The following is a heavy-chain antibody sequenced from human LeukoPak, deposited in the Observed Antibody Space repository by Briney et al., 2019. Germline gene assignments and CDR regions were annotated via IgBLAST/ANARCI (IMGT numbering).Heavy chain of an antibody. CDR1: GGSISSYY. V-gene: IGHV4-59*12. D-gene: IGHD3-10*01. CDR3: ARDLRRGADWYFDL. Sequence: SETLSLTCTVSGGSISSYYWSWIRQPPGKGLEWIGYIYYSGSTNYNPSLKSRVTISVDTSKNQFSLKLSSVTAADTAVYYCARDLRRGADWYFDLWGRGALVTVSS. CDR2: IYYSGST. J-gene: IGHJ2*01.